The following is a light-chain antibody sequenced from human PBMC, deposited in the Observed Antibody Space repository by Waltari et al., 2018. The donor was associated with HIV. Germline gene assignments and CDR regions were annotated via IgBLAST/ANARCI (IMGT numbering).Light chain of an antibody. Sequence: QSALTQPPSGSGFPGPSVTTSSTGPSSVVGGYDPVPWYLQHPGKVPKLIIYEVIKRPSGVPDRFSGSKSGNTASLTISGLQTEDEADYFCCSYAGTYTYVLFGGGTKLTVL. CDR2: EVI. V-gene: IGLV2-11*01. J-gene: IGLJ3*02. CDR3: CSYAGTYTYVL. CDR1: SSVVGGYDP.